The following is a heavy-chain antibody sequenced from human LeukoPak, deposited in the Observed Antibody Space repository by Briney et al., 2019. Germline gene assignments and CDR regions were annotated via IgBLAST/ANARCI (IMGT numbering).Heavy chain of an antibody. Sequence: ASVKVSCKASGGTFSSYAISWVRQAPGQGLEWMGGIIPIFGTANYAQKFQGRVTITADESTSTAYMELSSLRSEDTAVYYCARELAVAGTRGYFDYWGQGTLVTVSS. CDR1: GGTFSSYA. D-gene: IGHD6-19*01. V-gene: IGHV1-69*13. J-gene: IGHJ4*02. CDR3: ARELAVAGTRGYFDY. CDR2: IIPIFGTA.